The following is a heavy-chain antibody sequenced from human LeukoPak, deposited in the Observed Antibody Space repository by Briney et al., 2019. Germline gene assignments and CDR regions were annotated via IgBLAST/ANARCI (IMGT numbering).Heavy chain of an antibody. CDR2: ISGSGGST. CDR3: AKDPVAGQDYYYYGMDV. J-gene: IGHJ6*02. V-gene: IGHV3-23*01. Sequence: GGSLRLSCAASGFTFSSYAMSWVRQAPGKGLEWVSAISGSGGSTYYADSVKGRFTISRDNSKNTLYLQMNSLRAEDTAAYYCAKDPVAGQDYYYYGMDVWGQGTTVTVSS. D-gene: IGHD6-19*01. CDR1: GFTFSSYA.